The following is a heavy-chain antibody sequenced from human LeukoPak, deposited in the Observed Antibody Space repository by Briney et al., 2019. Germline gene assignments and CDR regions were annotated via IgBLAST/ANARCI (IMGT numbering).Heavy chain of an antibody. V-gene: IGHV4-39*01. CDR1: GGSISSSSYY. CDR2: IYYSGTT. D-gene: IGHD3-22*01. CDR3: ASRPSIMIVVVTGDY. J-gene: IGHJ4*02. Sequence: SETLSLTCTVSGGSISSSSYYWGWIRQPPGKALEWIGSIYYSGTTYYNPSLKSRVTISVDAYNNQFSLKLSSVTAADTAVYYCASRPSIMIVVVTGDYWGEGTLVTVSS.